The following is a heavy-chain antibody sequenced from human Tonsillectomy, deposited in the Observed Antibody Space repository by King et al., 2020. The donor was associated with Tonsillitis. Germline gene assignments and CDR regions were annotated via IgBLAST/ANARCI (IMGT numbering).Heavy chain of an antibody. CDR2: ISASNTYT. J-gene: IGHJ3*02. Sequence: VQLVESGGGLVKPRGSLTLSCAGSGFTFSDYYMAWIRQAPGRGLEWVSYISASNTYTNYADSVKGRFTISRDNAKSYLYLQMNSLRAEDTALYYCAKGLLFRPDAFDIWGQGTRVTVSS. V-gene: IGHV3-11*05. D-gene: IGHD3-10*01. CDR3: AKGLLFRPDAFDI. CDR1: GFTFSDYY.